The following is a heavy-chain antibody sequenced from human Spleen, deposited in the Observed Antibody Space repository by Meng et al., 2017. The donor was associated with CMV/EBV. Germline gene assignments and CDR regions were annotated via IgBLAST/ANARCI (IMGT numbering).Heavy chain of an antibody. CDR1: GFTFSNYA. D-gene: IGHD2-2*01. CDR3: AKAWVVPAAIHDAFDI. Sequence: GGSLRLSCAASGFTFSNYAMSWVRQAPGKGLEWVSAISGSGGSTYYADPVKGRFTISRDNSKNTLYLQMNSLRAEDTAVYYCAKAWVVPAAIHDAFDIWGQGTMVTVSS. V-gene: IGHV3-23*01. J-gene: IGHJ3*02. CDR2: ISGSGGST.